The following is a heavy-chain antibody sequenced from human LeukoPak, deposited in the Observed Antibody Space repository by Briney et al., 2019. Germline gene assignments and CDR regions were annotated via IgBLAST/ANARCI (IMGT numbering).Heavy chain of an antibody. CDR3: ARDSVHGYYDSSGYSTLFDY. D-gene: IGHD3-22*01. CDR1: GFTFSSYW. Sequence: PGGSLRLSCAASGFTFSSYWMSWVRQAPGRGLEWVANIKQDGSEKYYVDSLKGRFTISRDNAKNSLYLQMNSLRAEDTAEYYCARDSVHGYYDSSGYSTLFDYWGQGTLVTVSS. CDR2: IKQDGSEK. J-gene: IGHJ4*02. V-gene: IGHV3-7*01.